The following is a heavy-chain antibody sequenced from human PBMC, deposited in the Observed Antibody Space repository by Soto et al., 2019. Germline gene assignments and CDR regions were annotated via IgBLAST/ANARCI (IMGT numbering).Heavy chain of an antibody. Sequence: GSLRLSCAASAXTFSRYAMSWVRQAPGKGLELVSAISGSGSSSYYADSVKGRFNISRDNSKNTLYLQMNSLRAEDTAVYYCAKCSPRYSSGLKAYYFDHWGQGTLVTAPQ. D-gene: IGHD6-19*01. CDR3: AKCSPRYSSGLKAYYFDH. CDR1: AXTFSRYA. J-gene: IGHJ4*02. V-gene: IGHV3-23*01. CDR2: ISGSGSSS.